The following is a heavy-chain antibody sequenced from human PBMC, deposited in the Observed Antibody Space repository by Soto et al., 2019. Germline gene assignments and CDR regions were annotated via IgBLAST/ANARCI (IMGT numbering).Heavy chain of an antibody. V-gene: IGHV3-23*01. CDR2: ISGSGGST. D-gene: IGHD2-8*01. Sequence: EVQLLESGGGLVQPGGSLRLSCAASGFTFSSYAMSWVRQAPGKGLEWVSAISGSGGSTYYADSVKGRFTISRDNSKNTLYLQMNSLRAEDTAVYYCAKDSPGMVYAISSFDYWGQGTLVTVSS. CDR3: AKDSPGMVYAISSFDY. J-gene: IGHJ4*02. CDR1: GFTFSSYA.